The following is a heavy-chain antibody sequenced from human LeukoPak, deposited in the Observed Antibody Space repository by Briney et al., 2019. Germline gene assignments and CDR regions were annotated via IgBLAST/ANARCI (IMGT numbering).Heavy chain of an antibody. V-gene: IGHV3-73*01. Sequence: GGSLRLSCAASAFTFSGSTMHGVRQSTGKGLEWIGRIRNKVNSYATAYAASVQGRFTISRDDSKNMAYLQMNSLKAEDTAVYYCASQKAWYASSGYYDAFDIWGQGTMVTVSP. CDR2: IRNKVNSYAT. D-gene: IGHD3-22*01. CDR1: AFTFSGST. CDR3: ASQKAWYASSGYYDAFDI. J-gene: IGHJ3*02.